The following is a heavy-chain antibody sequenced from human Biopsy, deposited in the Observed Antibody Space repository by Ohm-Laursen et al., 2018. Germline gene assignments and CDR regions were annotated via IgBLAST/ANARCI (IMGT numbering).Heavy chain of an antibody. CDR1: GFTFNDYG. CDR2: IRRNSAII. Sequence: SLRLSCAASGFTFNDYGMHWVRQPPRKGLEWVSGIRRNSAIIDYADSVRGRFTISRDNARRFLFLQMNNLKSEDTAFYYCARDRGGARYGMDVWGRGTTVTVSS. CDR3: ARDRGGARYGMDV. J-gene: IGHJ6*02. V-gene: IGHV3-9*01.